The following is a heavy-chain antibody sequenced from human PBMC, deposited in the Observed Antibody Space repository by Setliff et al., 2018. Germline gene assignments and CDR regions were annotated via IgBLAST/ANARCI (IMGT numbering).Heavy chain of an antibody. J-gene: IGHJ6*03. Sequence: PSETLSLTCTVSGGSISSASYYWSWIRPPAGKGLEWLGHIYTSWSSNYNPPLKSRVTMSVDTSKNQFSLQLSSVTAADTAVYYCARVTGFLYMDGWGKGPWFTVS. V-gene: IGHV4-61*09. CDR2: IYTSWSS. CDR1: GGSISSASYY. CDR3: ARVTGFLYMDG. D-gene: IGHD3-3*01.